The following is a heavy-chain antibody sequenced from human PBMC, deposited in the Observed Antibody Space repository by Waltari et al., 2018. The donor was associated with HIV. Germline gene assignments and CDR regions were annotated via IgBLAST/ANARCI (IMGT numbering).Heavy chain of an antibody. J-gene: IGHJ4*02. CDR3: AVRLRLGELSRLLDY. D-gene: IGHD3-16*02. V-gene: IGHV4-39*07. Sequence: QLQLQESGPGLVQPSETLSLTCTVSGGSISSSSYYWGWIRQPPGKGLEWIGSIYYSGSTYYNPSLKSRVTISVDTSKNQFSLKLSSVTAADTAVYYCAVRLRLGELSRLLDYWGQGTLVTVSS. CDR1: GGSISSSSYY. CDR2: IYYSGST.